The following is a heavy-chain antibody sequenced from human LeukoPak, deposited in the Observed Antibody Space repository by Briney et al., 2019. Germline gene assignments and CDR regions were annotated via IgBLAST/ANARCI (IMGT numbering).Heavy chain of an antibody. CDR1: GGSFSGYY. CDR3: ATFRASYGDYVY. Sequence: SETLSLTCAVYGGSFSGYYWSWIRQPPGKGLEWIGEINHSGSTNYNPSLKSRVTISVDTSKNQFSLKLSSVTAADTAVYYCATFRASYGDYVYWGQGTLVTVSS. D-gene: IGHD4-17*01. V-gene: IGHV4-34*01. CDR2: INHSGST. J-gene: IGHJ4*02.